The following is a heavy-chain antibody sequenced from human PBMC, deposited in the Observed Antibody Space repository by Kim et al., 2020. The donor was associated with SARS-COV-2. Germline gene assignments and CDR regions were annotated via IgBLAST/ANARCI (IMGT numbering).Heavy chain of an antibody. CDR2: VKQDGSEK. V-gene: IGHV3-7*01. Sequence: GGSLRLSCAASGFTFSSYWMSWVRQAPGKGLEWVANVKQDGSEKYYVDSVKGRFTISRDNAKNSLYLQMSSLRAEDTAVYYCARDLLGAVAGTSDYWGQGTLVTVSS. CDR3: ARDLLGAVAGTSDY. J-gene: IGHJ4*02. D-gene: IGHD6-19*01. CDR1: GFTFSSYW.